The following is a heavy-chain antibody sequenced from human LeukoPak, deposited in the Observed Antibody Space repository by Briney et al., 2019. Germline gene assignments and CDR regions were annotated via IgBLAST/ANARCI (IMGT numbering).Heavy chain of an antibody. V-gene: IGHV3-7*01. Sequence: GGSLRLSCAVSGFTFSNYWMNWVRQAPGKGLEWVANIKQDGSEKYYVDSVKGRFTISRDNAKNSLYLQMNSLRAEDTAVYYCARRRMPDGYWGQGTLVTVSS. J-gene: IGHJ4*02. CDR3: ARRRMPDGY. CDR1: GFTFSNYW. CDR2: IKQDGSEK. D-gene: IGHD2-2*01.